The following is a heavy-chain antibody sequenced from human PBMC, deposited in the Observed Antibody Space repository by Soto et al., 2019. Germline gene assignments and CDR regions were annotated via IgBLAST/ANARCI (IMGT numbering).Heavy chain of an antibody. J-gene: IGHJ6*02. CDR3: ARGLYGSASWCYYGMDV. CDR1: GFRFSSYG. Sequence: GGSLRLSCRTSGFRFSSYGMHWVRQAPGKGPEWVAFISGDGSNTEYVDSVKGRFTVSRDNSKNTLYLQMDSLRAEDTAVYYCARGLYGSASWCYYGMDVWGQGTTVTVSS. CDR2: ISGDGSNT. V-gene: IGHV3-33*05. D-gene: IGHD3-10*01.